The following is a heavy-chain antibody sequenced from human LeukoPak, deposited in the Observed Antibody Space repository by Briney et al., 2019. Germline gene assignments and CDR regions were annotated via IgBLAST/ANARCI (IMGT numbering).Heavy chain of an antibody. D-gene: IGHD4-17*01. CDR1: GGSISSYY. Sequence: SETLSLTCTVSGGSISSYYWSWIRQPPGKGLEWIGYIYYSGSTNYNPSLKSRVTISVDTSKNQFSLKLSSATAADTAVYYCARDGDYEYAFDIWGQGTMVTVSS. J-gene: IGHJ3*02. V-gene: IGHV4-59*01. CDR3: ARDGDYEYAFDI. CDR2: IYYSGST.